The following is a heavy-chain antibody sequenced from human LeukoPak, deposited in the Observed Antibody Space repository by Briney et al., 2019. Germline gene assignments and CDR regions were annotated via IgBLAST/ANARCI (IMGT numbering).Heavy chain of an antibody. CDR3: ARGRRVMGANYFDY. D-gene: IGHD1-26*01. CDR1: GGSFSGYY. V-gene: IGHV4-34*01. J-gene: IGHJ4*02. Sequence: SETPSLTCAVYGGSFSGYYWSWIRQPPGKGLEWIGEINHSGSTNYNPSLKSRVTISVDTSKNQFSLKLSSVTAADTAVYYCARGRRVMGANYFDYWGQGTLVTVSS. CDR2: INHSGST.